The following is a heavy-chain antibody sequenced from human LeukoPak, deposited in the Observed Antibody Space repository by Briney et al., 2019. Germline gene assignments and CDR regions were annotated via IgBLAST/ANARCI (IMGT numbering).Heavy chain of an antibody. V-gene: IGHV4-4*02. D-gene: IGHD1-26*01. Sequence: SGTLSLTCGVSGGSISTTNWWSWVRQPPGQGLEWIGEISLSGLTNYSPSLNSPVTMSLDKPKNQLSLNLSSVTAADTAVYYCSRESGAFSPFGFWGQGTLVTVPS. CDR1: GGSISTTNW. CDR3: SRESGAFSPFGF. J-gene: IGHJ4*02. CDR2: ISLSGLT.